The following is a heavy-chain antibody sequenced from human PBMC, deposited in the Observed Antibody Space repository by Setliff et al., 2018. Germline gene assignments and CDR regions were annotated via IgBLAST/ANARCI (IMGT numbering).Heavy chain of an antibody. CDR3: ARLGTTIPTSGTWTYYYYYYMDV. D-gene: IGHD2-21*01. CDR2: IYTSGST. CDR1: DVSISGYY. V-gene: IGHV4-4*08. Sequence: SETLSLTCTVPDVSISGYYWSWIRQPPGKGLEWIGYIYTSGSTNYNPSLKSRVTISVDTSKNQFSLKVSSVTAADTAVYYCARLGTTIPTSGTWTYYYYYYMDVWGKGTTGTV. J-gene: IGHJ6*03.